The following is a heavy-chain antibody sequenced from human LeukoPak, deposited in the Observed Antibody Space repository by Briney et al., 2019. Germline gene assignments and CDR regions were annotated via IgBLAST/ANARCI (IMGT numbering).Heavy chain of an antibody. CDR2: ISSSSSTI. D-gene: IGHD1-14*01. V-gene: IGHV3-48*01. J-gene: IGHJ6*03. CDR1: GFTFSSYS. CDR3: VRGLTGPHYYYYMDV. Sequence: GGSLRLSCAASGFTFSSYSMNWVRQAPGKGLEWVSYISSSSSTIYYADSVKGRFTISRDNAKNSLYLQMNSLRAEDTAVYYCVRGLTGPHYYYYMDVWGKGTTDTVSS.